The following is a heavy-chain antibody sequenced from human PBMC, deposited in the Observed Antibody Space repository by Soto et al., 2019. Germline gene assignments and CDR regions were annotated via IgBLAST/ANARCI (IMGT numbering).Heavy chain of an antibody. Sequence: ASVKVSCKASGYTFTSYAMHWVRQAPGQRLEWMGWINAGNGNTKYSQKFQGRVTITRDTSASTAYMELSSLRSEDTAVYYCARDLRGTGWYDYWGQGTLVTVSS. CDR3: ARDLRGTGWYDY. CDR1: GYTFTSYA. CDR2: INAGNGNT. V-gene: IGHV1-3*01. J-gene: IGHJ4*02. D-gene: IGHD6-19*01.